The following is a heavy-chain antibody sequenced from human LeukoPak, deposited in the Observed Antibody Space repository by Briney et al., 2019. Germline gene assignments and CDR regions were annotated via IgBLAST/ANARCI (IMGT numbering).Heavy chain of an antibody. J-gene: IGHJ4*02. Sequence: GGSLRLSCAASGFTFNNYAMSWVRQAPGRGLEWVSAISGPGYSTHYAESVRGRFTISRDNSKSTLFLQMNSLRAEDTAVYYCAKDRDWGQGTLVTVSS. CDR3: AKDRD. V-gene: IGHV3-23*01. D-gene: IGHD3-10*01. CDR1: GFTFNNYA. CDR2: ISGPGYST.